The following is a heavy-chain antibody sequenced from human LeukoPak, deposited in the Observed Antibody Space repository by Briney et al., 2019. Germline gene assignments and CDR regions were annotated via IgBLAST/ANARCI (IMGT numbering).Heavy chain of an antibody. CDR1: GFTFTNYA. J-gene: IGHJ4*02. CDR3: AKDLEAYYYADIYY. Sequence: GGSLRLSCAASGFTFTNYAMGWVRQAPGKGLEWVSGMSGSGSSTYYADSVKGRFTISRDNSKNMLYLQMNSLRAEDTALYYCAKDLEAYYYADIYYWGQGTLVTVSS. V-gene: IGHV3-23*01. D-gene: IGHD3-10*01. CDR2: MSGSGSST.